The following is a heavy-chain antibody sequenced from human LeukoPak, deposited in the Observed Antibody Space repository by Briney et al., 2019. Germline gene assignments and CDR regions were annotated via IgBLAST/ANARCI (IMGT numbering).Heavy chain of an antibody. Sequence: GGSLTLSCAASGFTFSSYWMHWVRQAAGKGLVWVSRIDTDGSFTSYADSVRGRFTISRDNAKNTLYLQMSSLRAEDTAVYYCIRGTVGAPGNDYWGQGTLVTVSS. J-gene: IGHJ4*02. CDR1: GFTFSSYW. V-gene: IGHV3-74*01. D-gene: IGHD1-26*01. CDR3: IRGTVGAPGNDY. CDR2: IDTDGSFT.